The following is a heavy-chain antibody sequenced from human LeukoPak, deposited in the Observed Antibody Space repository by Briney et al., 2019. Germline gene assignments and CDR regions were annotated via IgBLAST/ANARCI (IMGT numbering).Heavy chain of an antibody. CDR2: INPNSGGT. Sequence: ASVKVSCKASGYTFTGYYMHWVRQAPGQGLEWMGRINPNSGGTNYAQKFQGRVTMTRDTSISTAYMELSRLRSDDTAVYYCARLFGSGSYKPPASTDYWGQGTLVTVSS. CDR1: GYTFTGYY. V-gene: IGHV1-2*06. J-gene: IGHJ4*02. D-gene: IGHD1-26*01. CDR3: ARLFGSGSYKPPASTDY.